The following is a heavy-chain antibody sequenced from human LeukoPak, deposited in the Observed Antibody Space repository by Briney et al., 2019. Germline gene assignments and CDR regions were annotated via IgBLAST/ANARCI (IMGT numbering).Heavy chain of an antibody. CDR2: IYPGDSDT. J-gene: IGHJ4*02. Sequence: GESLKISCKGSGYSFTSYWIGWVRQMPGKGLEWMGIIYPGDSDTRYSPSFQGQVTISADKSISTAYLQWSSLKASDTAMYYCARLGYSYERGPYFDYWGQGTLVTVSS. V-gene: IGHV5-51*01. CDR1: GYSFTSYW. D-gene: IGHD5-18*01. CDR3: ARLGYSYERGPYFDY.